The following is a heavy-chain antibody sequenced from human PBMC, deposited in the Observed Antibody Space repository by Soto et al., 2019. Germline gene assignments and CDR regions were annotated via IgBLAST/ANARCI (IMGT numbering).Heavy chain of an antibody. V-gene: IGHV1-24*01. J-gene: IGHJ4*02. CDR2: FDPEDGET. CDR1: GYTLTELS. Sequence: ASVKVSCKVSGYTLTELSMHWVRQAPGKGLEWMGGFDPEDGETIYAQKFQGRVTMTEDTSTDTAYMELSSLRSEDTAVYYCATFSAFRRLPGYWGQGTLVTVSS. CDR3: ATFSAFRRLPGY. D-gene: IGHD3-16*01.